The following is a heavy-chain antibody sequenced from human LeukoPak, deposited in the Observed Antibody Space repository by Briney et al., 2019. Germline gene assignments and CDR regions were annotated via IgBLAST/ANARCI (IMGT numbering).Heavy chain of an antibody. J-gene: IGHJ4*02. CDR2: ISAYNGNT. D-gene: IGHD3-22*01. CDR3: ALTPYYYDSSGYYFY. V-gene: IGHV1-18*01. Sequence: GASVKVSCKASGYTFTSYGISWVRQAPGQGLEWMGWISAYNGNTNYAQKLQGRVTMTTDTSTSTAYMELRSLRSDDTTVYYCALTPYYYDSSGYYFYWGQGTLVTVSS. CDR1: GYTFTSYG.